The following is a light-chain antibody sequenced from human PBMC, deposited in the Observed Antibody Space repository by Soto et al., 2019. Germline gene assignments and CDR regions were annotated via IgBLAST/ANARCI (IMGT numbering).Light chain of an antibody. CDR3: MQGTHWPIT. CDR1: QSLVHSDGIAS. J-gene: IGKJ5*01. Sequence: DAVMTRYPLSLPVTLGQPASISCRSNQSLVHSDGIASVSWFKQRPGRSPRRLSDKVSHRDSGVPARCSGSGSGTDFALKSSRVEAEDVGVYYCMQGTHWPITFGQGTRLEIK. CDR2: KVS. V-gene: IGKV2-30*02.